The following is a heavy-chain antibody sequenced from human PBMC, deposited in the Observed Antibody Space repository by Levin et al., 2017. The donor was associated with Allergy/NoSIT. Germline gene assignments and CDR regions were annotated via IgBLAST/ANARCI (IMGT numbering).Heavy chain of an antibody. CDR1: GFSLSTSGMC. J-gene: IGHJ6*02. CDR3: ARIPHLGYNYGYYYGMDV. CDR2: IDWDDDK. V-gene: IGHV2-70*11. D-gene: IGHD5-18*01. Sequence: SGPTLVKPTQTLTLTCTFSGFSLSTSGMCVSWIRQPPGKALEWLARIDWDDDKYYSTSLKTRLTISKDTSKNQVVLTIPNMDPVDTATDYCARIPHLGYNYGYYYGMDVWGQGTTVTVS.